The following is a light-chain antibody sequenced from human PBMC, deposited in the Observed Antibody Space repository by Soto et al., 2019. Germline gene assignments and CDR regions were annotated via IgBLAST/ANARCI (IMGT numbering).Light chain of an antibody. CDR1: SSNIGAGFD. CDR3: QSYDSSLSVV. Sequence: QAVLTQPPSVSGAPGQRVTISCTGSSSNIGAGFDVHWYQQLSGTVPKLLIYGNTNRPSGVPDRFSGSKSGTSASLAITGLQAEDEADYYCQSYDSSLSVVFGGGTKLTVL. V-gene: IGLV1-40*01. CDR2: GNT. J-gene: IGLJ2*01.